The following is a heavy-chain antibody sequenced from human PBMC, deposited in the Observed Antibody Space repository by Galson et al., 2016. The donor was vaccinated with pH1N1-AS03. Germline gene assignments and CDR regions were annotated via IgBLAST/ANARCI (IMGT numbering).Heavy chain of an antibody. J-gene: IGHJ4*02. D-gene: IGHD1-26*01. Sequence: TLSLTCNVSGGSIASVTYYWGWIRQPPGKGLEWIANMFFVGNTYIGQSLRSRVSISMDTSKNQLFLRLTSVTTADTAVYYCVRLTGRALIIVADHFDSWGQGTLVTVSS. V-gene: IGHV4-39*01. CDR3: VRLTGRALIIVADHFDS. CDR2: MFFVGNT. CDR1: GGSIASVTYY.